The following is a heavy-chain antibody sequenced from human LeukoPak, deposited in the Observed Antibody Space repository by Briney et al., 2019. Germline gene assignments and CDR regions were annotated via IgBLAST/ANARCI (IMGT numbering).Heavy chain of an antibody. CDR2: IWYDGSNK. D-gene: IGHD1-26*01. CDR3: AKGGKWDVTPFDY. J-gene: IGHJ4*02. CDR1: GFIFNSYG. Sequence: GGSLRLSCAASGFIFNSYGMHWVRQAPGKGLEWVALIWYDGSNKYYTDSVKGRFTISRDNSKNTLYLQVNSLRAEDTAVYYCAKGGKWDVTPFDYWGQGTLVTVSS. V-gene: IGHV3-33*06.